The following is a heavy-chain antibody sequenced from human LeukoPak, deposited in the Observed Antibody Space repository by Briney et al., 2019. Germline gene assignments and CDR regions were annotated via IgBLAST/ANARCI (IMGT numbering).Heavy chain of an antibody. Sequence: GGSLRLSCAASGFTFSSYSMNWVRQAPGKGLEWVSYISSSSTTIYYADFVKGRFTISRDNAKNSLYLQMNSLRDEDTAVYYCATYPYSSGWPFDYWGQGTLVTVSS. J-gene: IGHJ4*02. CDR3: ATYPYSSGWPFDY. CDR2: ISSSSTTI. D-gene: IGHD6-19*01. V-gene: IGHV3-48*02. CDR1: GFTFSSYS.